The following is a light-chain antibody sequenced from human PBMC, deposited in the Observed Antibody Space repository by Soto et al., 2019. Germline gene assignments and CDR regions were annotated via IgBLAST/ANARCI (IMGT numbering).Light chain of an antibody. Sequence: QSVLTQPPSVSGAPGQRVTISCTGSSSNIGAGYDVHWYQQLPGTAPKLLIYGNSNRPSGVPDRCSGSKSGTSASLAITGIQAEDEADYYGQSYDRSLSRVFGGGTQLTVL. CDR2: GNS. J-gene: IGLJ2*01. V-gene: IGLV1-40*01. CDR1: SSNIGAGYD. CDR3: QSYDRSLSRV.